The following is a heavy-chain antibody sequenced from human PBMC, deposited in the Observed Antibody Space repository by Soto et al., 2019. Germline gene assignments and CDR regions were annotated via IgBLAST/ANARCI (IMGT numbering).Heavy chain of an antibody. CDR3: AKEAYSGYDLSYYYGMDV. D-gene: IGHD5-12*01. CDR1: GFTFSSYA. Sequence: RLSCAASGFTFSSYAMSWVRQAPGKGLEWVSAISGSGGSTYYADSVKGRFTISRDNSKNTLYLQMNSLRAEDTAVYYCAKEAYSGYDLSYYYGMDVWGQGTTVTVSS. V-gene: IGHV3-23*01. CDR2: ISGSGGST. J-gene: IGHJ6*02.